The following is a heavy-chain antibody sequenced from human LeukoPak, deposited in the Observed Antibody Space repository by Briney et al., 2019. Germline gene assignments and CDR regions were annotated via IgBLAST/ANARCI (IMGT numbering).Heavy chain of an antibody. V-gene: IGHV4-59*01. CDR1: GGSISTYY. D-gene: IGHD3-10*01. CDR2: IYYSGST. Sequence: SETLSLPCTVSGGSISTYYWSWIRQPPGKGLEWIGFIYYSGSTNQNPSLRSRVTISVDTSKNQFSLKLNSVTAADTAVYYCARGPLMVRGPFDYWGQGTLVTVSS. CDR3: ARGPLMVRGPFDY. J-gene: IGHJ4*02.